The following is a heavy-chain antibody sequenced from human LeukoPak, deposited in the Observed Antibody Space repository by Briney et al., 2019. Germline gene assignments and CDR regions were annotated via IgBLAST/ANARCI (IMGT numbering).Heavy chain of an antibody. V-gene: IGHV3-64*01. CDR2: INSNGDST. D-gene: IGHD6-19*01. CDR1: GFIFSSHT. CDR3: AREGQWLDS. Sequence: GGSLRLSCAATGFIFSSHTMHWVRQAPGKGLEYVSAINSNGDSTYHAHSVKGSFTISRDNSKNSLYLQMGSLRAEDMAVYYCAREGQWLDSWGLGTLVTVSS. J-gene: IGHJ5*01.